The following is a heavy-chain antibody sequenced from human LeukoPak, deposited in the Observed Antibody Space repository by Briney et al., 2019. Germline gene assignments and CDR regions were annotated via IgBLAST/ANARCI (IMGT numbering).Heavy chain of an antibody. CDR1: AGSIGGYY. J-gene: IGHJ4*02. V-gene: IGHV4-59*08. Sequence: SQTLSLTCSVSAGSIGGYYWSWIRQPPGKGLEWIGYIYHSGTTNYNPSLKSRVTFSVDTSKNQFSLELTSVTAADTAVYYCARQNPAASGQGLDYWGQGTLVTVSS. CDR2: IYHSGTT. D-gene: IGHD6-13*01. CDR3: ARQNPAASGQGLDY.